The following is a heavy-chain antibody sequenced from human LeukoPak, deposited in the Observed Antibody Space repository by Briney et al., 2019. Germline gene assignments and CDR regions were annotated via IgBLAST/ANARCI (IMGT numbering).Heavy chain of an antibody. Sequence: SETLSLTCTVSGGSISSGGYYWSWIRQHPGKGLEWIGYIYYSGSTYYNPSLKSRVAISVDTSKNQFSLKLSSVTAADTAVYYCATATTTGFDYWGQGTLVTVSS. J-gene: IGHJ4*02. CDR3: ATATTTGFDY. CDR1: GGSISSGGYY. CDR2: IYYSGST. D-gene: IGHD4-17*01. V-gene: IGHV4-31*03.